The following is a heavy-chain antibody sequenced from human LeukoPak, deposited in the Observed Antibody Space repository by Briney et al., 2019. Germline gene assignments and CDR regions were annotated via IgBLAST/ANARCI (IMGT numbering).Heavy chain of an antibody. V-gene: IGHV3-7*04. CDR2: IKQDGSEK. CDR1: GFSFSSYW. Sequence: GGSLRLSCAASGFSFSSYWMSWVRQAPGKGLEWVANIKQDGSEKYYVDSVKGRFTISRDNAKNSLYLQMNSLRAEDTAVYYCARGTIAAAGYYYFDYWGQGTQVTVSS. J-gene: IGHJ4*02. D-gene: IGHD6-13*01. CDR3: ARGTIAAAGYYYFDY.